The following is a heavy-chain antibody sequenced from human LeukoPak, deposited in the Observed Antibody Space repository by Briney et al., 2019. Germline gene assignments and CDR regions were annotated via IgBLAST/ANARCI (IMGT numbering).Heavy chain of an antibody. CDR2: TYYRSKWYN. D-gene: IGHD6-19*01. Sequence: SQTLSLTCAISGDSVSSNSAAWNWIRQSQSRGLEWLGRTYYRSKWYNDYAVSVKGRITINPDTSKNQFSLQLNSVIPEDTAVYYCARARVAVAGTVVFRYNWFDPWGQGTLVTVSS. CDR1: GDSVSSNSAA. CDR3: ARARVAVAGTVVFRYNWFDP. V-gene: IGHV6-1*01. J-gene: IGHJ5*02.